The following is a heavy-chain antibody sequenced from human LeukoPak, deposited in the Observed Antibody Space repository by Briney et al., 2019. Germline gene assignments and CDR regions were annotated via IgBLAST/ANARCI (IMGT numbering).Heavy chain of an antibody. CDR1: GFTFSSYS. CDR3: ATNTVRRGVYSSSHNWFDS. V-gene: IGHV3-30*03. Sequence: QLGGSLRLSCAASGFTFSSYSMNWVRQAPGKGLEWVAVISYDGSNKYYADSVKGRFTISRDNSKNTLYLQMNSLRAEDTAVYYCATNTVRRGVYSSSHNWFDSWGQGTLVTVSS. D-gene: IGHD6-13*01. CDR2: ISYDGSNK. J-gene: IGHJ5*01.